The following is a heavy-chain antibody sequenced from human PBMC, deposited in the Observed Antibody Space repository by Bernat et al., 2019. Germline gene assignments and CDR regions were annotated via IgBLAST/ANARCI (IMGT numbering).Heavy chain of an antibody. V-gene: IGHV2-5*02. CDR2: IYWDDDK. D-gene: IGHD4-17*01. CDR1: GFSLSTSGVG. Sequence: QITLKESGPTLVKPTQTLTLTCTFSGFSLSTSGVGLGWIRQPPGKALEWLALIYWDDDKRYSPSLKSRLTITKDTSKNQVVLTMTNMDPVDTATYYCATKAATVTYWDFDLWGRGTLVTVSS. CDR3: ATKAATVTYWDFDL. J-gene: IGHJ2*01.